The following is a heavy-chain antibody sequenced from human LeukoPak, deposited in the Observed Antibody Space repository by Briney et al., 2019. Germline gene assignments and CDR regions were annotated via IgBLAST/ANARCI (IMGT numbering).Heavy chain of an antibody. Sequence: GGSLRPSCAASGFTFSSYWMSWVRQAPGKGLEWVANIKQDGSEKYYVDSVKGRFTISRDNAKNSLCLQMNSLRAEDTAVYYCAELGITMIGGVWGKGTTVTISS. CDR1: GFTFSSYW. D-gene: IGHD3-10*02. CDR3: AELGITMIGGV. CDR2: IKQDGSEK. J-gene: IGHJ6*04. V-gene: IGHV3-7*01.